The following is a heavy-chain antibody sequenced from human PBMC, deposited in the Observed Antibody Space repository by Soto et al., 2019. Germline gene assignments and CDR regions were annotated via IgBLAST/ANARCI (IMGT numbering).Heavy chain of an antibody. CDR1: GASISSYY. Sequence: PSETLSLTCTVSGASISSYYWSWIRQPPGKGLEWIGYIYYSGSPNYNPSLKSRVTISVETSKNQFSLKLSSVTAADTAVYYCARDNGYSYGYTLDHWGQGTLVTVSS. CDR3: ARDNGYSYGYTLDH. J-gene: IGHJ4*02. CDR2: IYYSGSP. D-gene: IGHD5-18*01. V-gene: IGHV4-59*01.